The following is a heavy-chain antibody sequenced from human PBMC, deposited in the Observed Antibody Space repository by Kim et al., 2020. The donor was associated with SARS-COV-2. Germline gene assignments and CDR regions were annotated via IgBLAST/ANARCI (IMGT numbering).Heavy chain of an antibody. CDR2: IDPSDSYT. CDR3: ASVRRVTTVTPRSGVDV. V-gene: IGHV5-10-1*01. D-gene: IGHD4-4*01. CDR1: GYSFTSYW. Sequence: GESLKISCKGSGYSFTSYWISWVRQMPGKGLEWMGRIDPSDSYTNYSPSFQGHVTISADKSISTAYLQWSSLKASDTAMYYCASVRRVTTVTPRSGVDVWGQGTTVTVSS. J-gene: IGHJ6*02.